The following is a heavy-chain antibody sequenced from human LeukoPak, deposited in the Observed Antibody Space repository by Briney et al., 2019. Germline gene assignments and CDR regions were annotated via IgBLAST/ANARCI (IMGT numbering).Heavy chain of an antibody. CDR2: ISAFNGNT. V-gene: IGHV1-18*01. Sequence: GASVKVSCKASGYTLTSYSLSWVQQAPGQGLEWMGWISAFNGNTNYAQKFQGRVTMTTDTSTSTAYMELRSLTSDDTAVYYCARMVSGGYSFDYWGQGTLVTVSS. CDR3: ARMVSGGYSFDY. CDR1: GYTLTSYS. J-gene: IGHJ4*02. D-gene: IGHD3-22*01.